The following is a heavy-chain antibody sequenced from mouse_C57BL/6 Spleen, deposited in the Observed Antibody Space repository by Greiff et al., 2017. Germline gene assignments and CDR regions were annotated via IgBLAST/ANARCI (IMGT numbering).Heavy chain of an antibody. Sequence: EVKLVESGGGLVKPGGSLKLSCAASGFTFSSYAMSWVRQTPEKRLEWVATISDGGSYTYYPDNVKGRFTISRDNAKNNLYLQMSHLKSEDTAMYYCAREDGTFYWGQGTSVTVSS. V-gene: IGHV5-4*01. CDR3: AREDGTFY. CDR1: GFTFSSYA. J-gene: IGHJ4*01. D-gene: IGHD4-1*01. CDR2: ISDGGSYT.